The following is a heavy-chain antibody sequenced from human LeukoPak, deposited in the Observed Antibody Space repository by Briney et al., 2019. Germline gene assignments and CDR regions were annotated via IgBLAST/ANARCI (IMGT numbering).Heavy chain of an antibody. J-gene: IGHJ4*02. CDR1: GFTFSSYW. V-gene: IGHV3-7*01. CDR3: ARVGGRYGPLCY. D-gene: IGHD3-10*01. Sequence: GGSLRLSCAASGFTFSSYWMSWVRQAPGKGLEWVANIKQDGSEKYYVDSVKGRFTISRDNDKNSLFLQMTGLRAEDTAVYYCARVGGRYGPLCYWGQGTLVTVSS. CDR2: IKQDGSEK.